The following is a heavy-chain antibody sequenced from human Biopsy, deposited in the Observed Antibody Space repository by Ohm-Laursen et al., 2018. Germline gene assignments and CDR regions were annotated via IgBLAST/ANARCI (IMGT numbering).Heavy chain of an antibody. CDR1: RDSISNYY. V-gene: IGHV4-59*01. CDR3: ARDSRGGHLNTTLITGKNLDS. Sequence: TLSLTCTVSRDSISNYYWTWIRQSPGKGLEWIGYIYSTGSTTYTLSVKSRVTISVDTSKNQFYLKLNSVTAADTAVYFCARDSRGGHLNTTLITGKNLDSWGQGILVTVSS. J-gene: IGHJ4*02. D-gene: IGHD3-16*01. CDR2: IYSTGST.